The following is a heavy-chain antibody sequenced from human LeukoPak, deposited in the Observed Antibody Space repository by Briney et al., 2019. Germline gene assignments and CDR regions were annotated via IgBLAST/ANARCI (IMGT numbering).Heavy chain of an antibody. J-gene: IGHJ6*03. D-gene: IGHD2-8*01. V-gene: IGHV3-48*03. CDR2: ISSSGSTI. CDR1: GFTFSSYE. Sequence: GGSLRLSCAASGFTFSSYEMNWVRQAPGKGLEWVSYISSSGSTIYYADSVKGRFTISRDNAKNSLYLQMNSLRAEDTAVYYCARQSAQWAYYYYMDVWGKGTTVTVSS. CDR3: ARQSAQWAYYYYMDV.